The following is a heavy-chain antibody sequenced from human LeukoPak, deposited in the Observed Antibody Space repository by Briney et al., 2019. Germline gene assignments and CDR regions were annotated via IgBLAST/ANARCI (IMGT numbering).Heavy chain of an antibody. Sequence: KPSETLSLTCTVSGGSISSYCWSWIRQPPGKGLEWIGYIYYSGSTNYNPSLKSRVTISVDTSKNQFSLKLSSVTAADTAVYYCARALNWFDPWGQGTLVTVSS. CDR3: ARALNWFDP. J-gene: IGHJ5*02. CDR2: IYYSGST. V-gene: IGHV4-59*01. D-gene: IGHD3-3*02. CDR1: GGSISSYC.